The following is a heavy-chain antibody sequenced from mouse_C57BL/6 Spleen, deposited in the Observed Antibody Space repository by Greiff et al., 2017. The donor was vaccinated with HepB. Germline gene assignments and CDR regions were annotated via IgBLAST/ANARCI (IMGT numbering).Heavy chain of an antibody. Sequence: QVQLQQPGAELVMPGASVKLSCKASGYTFTSYWMHWVKQRPGQGLEWIGEIDPSDSYTNYNQKFKGKSTLTVDKSSSTAYMQLSSLTSEDSAVYYCARRVDLLEGYFDVWGTGTTVTVSS. J-gene: IGHJ1*03. V-gene: IGHV1-69*01. CDR2: IDPSDSYT. D-gene: IGHD1-1*01. CDR3: ARRVDLLEGYFDV. CDR1: GYTFTSYW.